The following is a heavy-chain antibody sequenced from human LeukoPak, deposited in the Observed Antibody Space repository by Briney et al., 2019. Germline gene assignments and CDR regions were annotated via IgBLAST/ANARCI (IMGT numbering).Heavy chain of an antibody. D-gene: IGHD1-26*01. V-gene: IGHV1-2*02. CDR1: GYTFTGYY. Sequence: ASVTVSCTASGYTFTGYYMHWVRQAPGQGLEWMGWINPNSGGTNYAQKFQGRVTMTRDTSISTAYMELSRLRSDDTAVYYCARAHGRIVGATGYYYYYMDVWGKGTTVTVSS. J-gene: IGHJ6*03. CDR2: INPNSGGT. CDR3: ARAHGRIVGATGYYYYYMDV.